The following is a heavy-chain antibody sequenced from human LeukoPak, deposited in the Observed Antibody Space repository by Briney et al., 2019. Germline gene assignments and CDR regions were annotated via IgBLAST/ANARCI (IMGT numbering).Heavy chain of an antibody. V-gene: IGHV3-30*02. Sequence: GRSLRLSCAASGFTFSSYAMHWVRQAPGKGLEWVAFVRYDGSNKFYADSVKGRFTIPRDSSKNTLYLQMNSLRPEDTAVYYCAKGRGQSYPHYYFDSWGQGTLVTVSS. CDR3: AKGRGQSYPHYYFDS. J-gene: IGHJ4*02. CDR2: VRYDGSNK. CDR1: GFTFSSYA. D-gene: IGHD3-16*02.